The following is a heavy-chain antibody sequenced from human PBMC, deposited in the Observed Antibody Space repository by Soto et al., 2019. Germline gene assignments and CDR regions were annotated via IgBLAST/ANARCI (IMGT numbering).Heavy chain of an antibody. J-gene: IGHJ3*02. CDR1: GGSFSGYY. CDR2: INHSGST. Sequence: SETLSLTCAVYGGSFSGYYWSWIRQPPGKGLEWIGEINHSGSTNYNPSLKSRVTISVDTSKNQFSLKLSSVTAADTAVYYCARDIVVVVAATDSDAFDIWGQGTMVPVSS. D-gene: IGHD2-15*01. CDR3: ARDIVVVVAATDSDAFDI. V-gene: IGHV4-34*01.